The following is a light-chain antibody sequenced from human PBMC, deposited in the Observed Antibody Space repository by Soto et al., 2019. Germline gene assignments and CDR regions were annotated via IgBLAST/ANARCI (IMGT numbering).Light chain of an antibody. CDR1: QSVSSN. CDR2: GAS. CDR3: QQYGSSPLT. Sequence: EIVLTQSPGTLSLSPGERATLSCRAGQSVSSNLAWYQQKPGQAPRLLIYGASSRATGIPDRFSGSGSGTDFTLTISRLEPEDFAVYYCQQYGSSPLTFGGGTMVDVK. V-gene: IGKV3-20*01. J-gene: IGKJ4*01.